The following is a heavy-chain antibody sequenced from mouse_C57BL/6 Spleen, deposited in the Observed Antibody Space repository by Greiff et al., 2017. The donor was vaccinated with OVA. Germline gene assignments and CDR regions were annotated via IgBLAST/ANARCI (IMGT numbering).Heavy chain of an antibody. CDR3: ARDCYYRYFDV. CDR2: ITYDGSN. V-gene: IGHV3-6*01. Sequence: EVKLMESGPGLVKPSQSLSLTCSVTGYSITSGYYWNWIRQFPGNKLEWMGYITYDGSNNYNPSLKNRISITRDTSKNQFFLKLNSVTTEDTATYYCARDCYYRYFDVWGTGTTVTVSS. J-gene: IGHJ1*03. CDR1: GYSITSGYY.